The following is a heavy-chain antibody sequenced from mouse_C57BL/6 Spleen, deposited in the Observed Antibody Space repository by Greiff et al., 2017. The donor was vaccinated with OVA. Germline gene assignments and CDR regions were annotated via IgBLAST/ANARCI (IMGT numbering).Heavy chain of an antibody. CDR3: ARRDYGNSWFAY. CDR1: GYTFTNYW. CDR2: IYPGGGYT. D-gene: IGHD2-1*01. Sequence: QVQLQQSGAELVRPGTSVKMSCKASGYTFTNYWIGWAKQRPGHGLEWIGDIYPGGGYTNYNEKFKGKATLTADKSSSTAYMQFSSLTSEDSALYYCARRDYGNSWFAYWGQGTLVTVSA. J-gene: IGHJ3*01. V-gene: IGHV1-63*01.